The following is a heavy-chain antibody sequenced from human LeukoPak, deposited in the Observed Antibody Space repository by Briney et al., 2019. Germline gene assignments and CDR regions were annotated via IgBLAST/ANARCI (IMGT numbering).Heavy chain of an antibody. V-gene: IGHV3-23*01. CDR3: ARDRRDNWFDP. Sequence: GGSLRLSCAASGFTFSSYAMSWVRQAPGKGLEWVSAISASGGSTYYADSVKGRFTISRDNAKNSLYLQMNSLRAEDTAVYYCARDRRDNWFDPWGQGTLVTVSS. CDR2: ISASGGST. J-gene: IGHJ5*02. CDR1: GFTFSSYA.